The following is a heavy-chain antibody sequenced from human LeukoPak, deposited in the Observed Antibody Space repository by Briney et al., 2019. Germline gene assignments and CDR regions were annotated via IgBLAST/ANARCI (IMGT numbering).Heavy chain of an antibody. V-gene: IGHV1-69*05. CDR3: ARLDTNMVYWYLDL. J-gene: IGHJ2*01. D-gene: IGHD5-18*01. CDR1: GCTFSSYA. Sequence: SVKVSCKASGCTFSSYAIIWVRQAPGQGLEWMGGIIPIFCTANYAQKFQGRVTITTDESTSTAYMEMSSLRSDDTAVYYCARLDTNMVYWYLDLWGRGTLVTVSS. CDR2: IIPIFCTA.